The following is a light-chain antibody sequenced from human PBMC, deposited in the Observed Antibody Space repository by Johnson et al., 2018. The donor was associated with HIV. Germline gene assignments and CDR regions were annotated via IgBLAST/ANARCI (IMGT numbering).Light chain of an antibody. CDR1: SSNIGNNY. V-gene: IGLV1-51*02. CDR3: GTWDNSLNTVAV. Sequence: QSVLTQPPSVSAAPGQRVTISCSGSSSNIGNNYVSWYQQLPGTAPKLLIYEHNKRPSGLPDRFAGSKSGTSATLGITGLQTGDEADYYCGTWDNSLNTVAVFGPGTKVTVL. CDR2: EHN. J-gene: IGLJ1*01.